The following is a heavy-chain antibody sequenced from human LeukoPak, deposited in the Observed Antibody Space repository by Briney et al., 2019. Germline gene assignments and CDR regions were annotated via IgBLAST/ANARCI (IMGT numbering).Heavy chain of an antibody. CDR1: GYTFTGYY. V-gene: IGHV1-2*02. CDR2: INPNSGGT. CDR3: ARDLYLGTYNLDY. J-gene: IGHJ4*02. D-gene: IGHD1-1*01. Sequence: ASVKVSCKASGYTFTGYYMHWVRQAPGQGLEWMGWINPNSGGTNYARKFQGRVTMTRDTSISTAYMELSRLRSDDTAVYYCARDLYLGTYNLDYWGQGTLVTVSS.